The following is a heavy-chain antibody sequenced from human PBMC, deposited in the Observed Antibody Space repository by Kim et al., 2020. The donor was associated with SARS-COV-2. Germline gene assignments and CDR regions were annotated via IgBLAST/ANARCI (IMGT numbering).Heavy chain of an antibody. CDR3: AGVTVTPNVNGVNWFDP. Sequence: SETLSLTCAVYGGSFSGYYWSWIRQPPGKGLEWIGEINHSGSTNYNPSLKSRVTISVDTSKNQFSLKLSSVTAADTAVYYCAGVTVTPNVNGVNWFDPWGQGTLVTVSS. CDR1: GGSFSGYY. CDR2: INHSGST. D-gene: IGHD4-17*01. V-gene: IGHV4-34*01. J-gene: IGHJ5*02.